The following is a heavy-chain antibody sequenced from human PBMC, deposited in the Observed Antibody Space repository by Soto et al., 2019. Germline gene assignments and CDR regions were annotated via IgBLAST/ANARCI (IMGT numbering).Heavy chain of an antibody. CDR2: IYSCGST. CDR3: ARGPGYYYYGMDV. V-gene: IGHV3-53*02. CDR1: GFTVSSNY. Sequence: EVQLVETGGGLIQPGGSLRLSCAASGFTVSSNYMSWVRRAPGKGLEWVSVIYSCGSTYYADSVKGRFTISRDNSKNTLYLQMNSLRAEDTAVYYCARGPGYYYYGMDVWAQGTTVTVSS. J-gene: IGHJ6*02.